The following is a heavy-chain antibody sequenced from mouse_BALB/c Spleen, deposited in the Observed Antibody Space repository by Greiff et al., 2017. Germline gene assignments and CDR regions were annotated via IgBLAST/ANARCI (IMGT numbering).Heavy chain of an antibody. CDR1: GFTFSSYW. D-gene: IGHD2-14*01. CDR3: TYRLYAMDY. Sequence: DVHLVESGGGLVQPGGSMKLSCVASGFTFSSYWMSWVRQSPEKGLEWVAEIRLKSDNYATHYAESVKGKFTISRDDSKSRLYLQMNSLRAEDTGIYYCTYRLYAMDYWGQGTSVTVSS. CDR2: IRLKSDNYAT. V-gene: IGHV6-6*02. J-gene: IGHJ4*01.